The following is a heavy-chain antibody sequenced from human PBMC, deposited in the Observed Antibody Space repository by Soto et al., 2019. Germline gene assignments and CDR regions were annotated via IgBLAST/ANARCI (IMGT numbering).Heavy chain of an antibody. CDR2: IYWDDDT. J-gene: IGHJ5*02. Sequence: QITLKESGPTLVKPTQTLTLTCTFSGFSLSTSGVGVGWIRQPPGKALEWLALIYWDDDTRYRQFLKSRLTFTKDTSKDQVVLTMTNMDPLDTATYCCAHSRHTVTTGGWVDPWGQGTLVTVSS. V-gene: IGHV2-5*02. CDR1: GFSLSTSGVG. D-gene: IGHD4-4*01. CDR3: AHSRHTVTTGGWVDP.